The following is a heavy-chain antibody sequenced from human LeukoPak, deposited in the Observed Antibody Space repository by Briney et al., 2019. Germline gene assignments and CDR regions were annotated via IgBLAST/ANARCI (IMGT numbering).Heavy chain of an antibody. Sequence: PGGSLRLSCAASGFTFSRNAMHWVRQAPGKGLEWVAVISYDGKFAHYEDSVKGRFTISRDNSKNTLYLQMNSLRAEDTAVYYCARDYYDSSGSLRDIDYWGQGTLVTVSS. J-gene: IGHJ4*02. D-gene: IGHD3-22*01. CDR1: GFTFSRNA. V-gene: IGHV3-30*03. CDR3: ARDYYDSSGSLRDIDY. CDR2: ISYDGKFA.